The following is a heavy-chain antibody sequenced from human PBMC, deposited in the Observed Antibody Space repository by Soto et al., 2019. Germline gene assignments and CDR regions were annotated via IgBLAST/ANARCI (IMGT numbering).Heavy chain of an antibody. D-gene: IGHD3-10*01. CDR2: IRSKAYGGTT. J-gene: IGHJ4*02. Sequence: GGSLRLSCTASGFTFGDYAMSWVRQAPGKGLEWVGFIRSKAYGGTTEYAASVKGRFTISRDDSKSIAYLQMNSLKTEDTAVYYCTRVTGRWFGELFHFDYWGQGTLVTVSS. CDR1: GFTFGDYA. CDR3: TRVTGRWFGELFHFDY. V-gene: IGHV3-49*04.